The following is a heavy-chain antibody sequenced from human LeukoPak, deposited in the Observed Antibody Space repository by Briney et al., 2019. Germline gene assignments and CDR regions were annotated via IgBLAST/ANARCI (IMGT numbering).Heavy chain of an antibody. V-gene: IGHV4-34*01. CDR2: INHSGST. CDR3: ARDEDYGSGSYYIY. Sequence: SETLSLTCAVYGGSFSGYYWSWIRQPPGKGLEWIGEINHSGSTNYNPSLKSRVTISVDTSKNQFSLKLSSVTAADTAVYYCARDEDYGSGSYYIYWGQGTLVTVSS. J-gene: IGHJ4*02. D-gene: IGHD3-10*01. CDR1: GGSFSGYY.